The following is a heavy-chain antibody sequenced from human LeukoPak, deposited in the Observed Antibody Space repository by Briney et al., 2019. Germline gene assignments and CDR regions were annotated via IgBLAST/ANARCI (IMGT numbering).Heavy chain of an antibody. CDR3: ARAQSLTAPAGTFANS. Sequence: ASVKVSCKASGYTFTGYFLHWVRRAPGQGFEWMGWINPNSGDTYYTQRFQVRVTMTRDTSISTAYMELSSLRSDDTAVYYCARAQSLTAPAGTFANSWGQGTLVTVSS. J-gene: IGHJ4*02. CDR1: GYTFTGYF. D-gene: IGHD6-13*01. V-gene: IGHV1-2*02. CDR2: INPNSGDT.